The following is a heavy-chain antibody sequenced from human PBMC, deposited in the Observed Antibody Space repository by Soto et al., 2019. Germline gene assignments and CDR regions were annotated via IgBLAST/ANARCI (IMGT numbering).Heavy chain of an antibody. D-gene: IGHD1-26*01. CDR3: ARGSYLTRPDY. CDR1: SGSVSGYY. J-gene: IGHJ4*02. Sequence: QVQLQESGPGLVKPSETLSLTCTVSSGSVSGYYWSWIRQPPGKGLEWIGNIYYSGTTDYNPSLKSPVTISVDTSKNQFSLKLNSVTATDTAVYYCARGSYLTRPDYWGQGTLVTVSS. CDR2: IYYSGTT. V-gene: IGHV4-59*08.